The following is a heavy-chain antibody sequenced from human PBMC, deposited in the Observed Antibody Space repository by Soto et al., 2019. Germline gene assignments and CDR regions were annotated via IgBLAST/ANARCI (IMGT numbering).Heavy chain of an antibody. CDR2: IIPIFGTA. Sequence: SVKVSCKPSGPTFTAYYIHWVRQAPGQGLEWMGGIIPIFGTANYAQKFQGRVTITADESTSTAYMELSSLRSEDTAVYYCARRSPEVPAAIQSYYYYGMDVWGQGTTVTVSS. CDR3: ARRSPEVPAAIQSYYYYGMDV. V-gene: IGHV1-69*13. J-gene: IGHJ6*02. D-gene: IGHD2-2*01. CDR1: GPTFTAYY.